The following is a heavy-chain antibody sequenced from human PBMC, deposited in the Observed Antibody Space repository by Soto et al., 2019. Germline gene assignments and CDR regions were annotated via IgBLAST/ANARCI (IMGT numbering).Heavy chain of an antibody. CDR3: ARTHRDFYGLDV. V-gene: IGHV3-13*05. Sequence: EVQLVESGGGLVQPGGSLRLSCEASGFTFRNYDMHWVRQGTGKGLEWVSGISAAGDPDYADSVEGRFTISRENAQNSFSLQMNSLRVGDTAVYYCARTHRDFYGLDVWGQGTKVIVSS. J-gene: IGHJ6*02. CDR2: ISAAGDP. CDR1: GFTFRNYD.